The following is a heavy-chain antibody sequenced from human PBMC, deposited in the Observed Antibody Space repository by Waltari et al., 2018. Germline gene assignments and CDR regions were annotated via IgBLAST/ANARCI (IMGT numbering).Heavy chain of an antibody. CDR2: IKSEGDGGTT. J-gene: IGHJ6*02. D-gene: IGHD3-10*01. Sequence: EVQLVESGGGLVKPGGSLRLTCVVSGFTFPKAWMSWVRQGPGKGLEWGGRIKSEGDGGTTDYATPLKGRISLSRDDSKNTVYLQMNTLKAEDTGVYFCATDYGDFLGVWGPGTTVTV. V-gene: IGHV3-15*01. CDR3: ATDYGDFLGV. CDR1: GFTFPKAW.